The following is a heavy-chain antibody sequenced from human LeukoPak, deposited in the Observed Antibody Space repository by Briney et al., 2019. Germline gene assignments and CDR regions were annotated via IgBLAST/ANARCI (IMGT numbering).Heavy chain of an antibody. CDR3: ARGEYYYDGGY. Sequence: GGSLRLSCAASGFMFSSNWMSWVRLAPGKGLEWVANIKQNGREIYYVDSVRGRFTISRDNAKNPLYLQMNSLRAEDTAVYYCARGEYYYDGGYWGQGTLVTVSS. D-gene: IGHD3-22*01. CDR1: GFMFSSNW. J-gene: IGHJ4*02. V-gene: IGHV3-7*03. CDR2: IKQNGREI.